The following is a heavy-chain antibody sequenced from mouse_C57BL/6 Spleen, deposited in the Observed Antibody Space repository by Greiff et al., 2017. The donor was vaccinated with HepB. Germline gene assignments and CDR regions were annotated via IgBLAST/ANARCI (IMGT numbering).Heavy chain of an antibody. J-gene: IGHJ3*01. Sequence: EVQRVESGGGLVKPGGSLKLSCAASGFTLSDYGMHWVRQAPERGLEWVAYISSGSSTIYYADTVKGRFTISRDNAKNTLFLQMTSLRSEDTAMYYCARGDPFAYWGQGTLVTVSA. CDR1: GFTLSDYG. D-gene: IGHD3-3*01. CDR3: ARGDPFAY. CDR2: ISSGSSTI. V-gene: IGHV5-17*01.